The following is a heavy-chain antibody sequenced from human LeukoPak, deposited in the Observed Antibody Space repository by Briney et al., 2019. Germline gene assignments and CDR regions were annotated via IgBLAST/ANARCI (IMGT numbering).Heavy chain of an antibody. CDR2: ISYDGSNK. D-gene: IGHD3-9*01. J-gene: IGHJ3*02. V-gene: IGHV3-30*18. CDR1: GFTFSGFA. Sequence: PGGSLRLSCAASGFTFSGFAMTWVRQAPGKGLEWVAVISYDGSNKYYADSVKGRFTISRDNSKNTLYLQMNSLRAEDTAVYYCAKDRGDILTGYSVFDIWGQGTMVTVSS. CDR3: AKDRGDILTGYSVFDI.